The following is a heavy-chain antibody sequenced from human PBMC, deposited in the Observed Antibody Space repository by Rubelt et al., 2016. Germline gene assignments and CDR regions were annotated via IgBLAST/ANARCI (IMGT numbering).Heavy chain of an antibody. D-gene: IGHD3-10*01. CDR1: GFTFSHYA. J-gene: IGHJ4*02. CDR2: ISYDGGNK. CDR3: ARRAQPNTMVRGVIISDYFDY. Sequence: VVQPGRSLRLSCAASGFTFSHYAMHWVRQAPGEGLEWVALISYDGGNKNYADSVKGRFTISRDNSENTLSLQMNGLRGDDTAVYYCARRAQPNTMVRGVIISDYFDYWGQGTLVTVSS. V-gene: IGHV3-30*04.